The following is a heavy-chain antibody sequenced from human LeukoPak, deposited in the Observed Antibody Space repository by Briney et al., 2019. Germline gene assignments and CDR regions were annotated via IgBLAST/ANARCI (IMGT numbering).Heavy chain of an antibody. Sequence: PSQALSLTCTVSGGSISSGDYYWSWIRQPPGKGLEWIGYIYYSGSTYYNPSLKSRVTISVDTSKNQFSLKLSSVTAADTAVYYCARGDRDIAVAGIRLNWFDPWGQGTLVTVSS. J-gene: IGHJ5*02. V-gene: IGHV4-30-4*01. CDR3: ARGDRDIAVAGIRLNWFDP. CDR1: GGSISSGDYY. CDR2: IYYSGST. D-gene: IGHD6-19*01.